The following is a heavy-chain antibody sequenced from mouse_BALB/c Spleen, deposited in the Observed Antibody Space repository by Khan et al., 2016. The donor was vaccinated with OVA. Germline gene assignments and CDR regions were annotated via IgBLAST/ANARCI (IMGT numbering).Heavy chain of an antibody. CDR1: GYTFTNYW. V-gene: IGHV1S132*01. D-gene: IGHD2-1*01. CDR3: ARGYFGNYEFAY. J-gene: IGHJ3*01. Sequence: QVQLQQSGAELVKPGASVKLSCKTSGYTFTNYWIQWIKQRPGQGLGWIGQIFPGTGTTYYNEIFKAKATLTIDTSSSTAYMQLTSLTSEDSAVYYCARGYFGNYEFAYWGQGTLVTVS. CDR2: IFPGTGTT.